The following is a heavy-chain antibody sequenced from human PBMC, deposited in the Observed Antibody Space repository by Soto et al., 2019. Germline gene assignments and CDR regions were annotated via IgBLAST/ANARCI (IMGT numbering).Heavy chain of an antibody. J-gene: IGHJ4*02. CDR3: ARLQPMYYFDY. CDR2: IIPIFGTA. Sequence: ASVKVSCKASGGTFSSYTISWVRQAPGQGLEWMGGIIPIFGTANYAQKFQGRVTITADKSTSTAYMELSSLRSEDTAVYYCARLQPMYYFDYWGQGTLVTVSS. CDR1: GGTFSSYT. D-gene: IGHD1-1*01. V-gene: IGHV1-69*06.